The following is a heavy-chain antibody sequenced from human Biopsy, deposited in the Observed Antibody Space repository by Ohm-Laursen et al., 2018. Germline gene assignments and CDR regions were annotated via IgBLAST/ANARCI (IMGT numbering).Heavy chain of an antibody. CDR3: TKADDFWSPEGYYYYFSGMDV. CDR2: IRSTGGST. D-gene: IGHD3-3*01. CDR1: GFAFSYYG. J-gene: IGHJ6*02. Sequence: SLRLSCTASGFAFSYYGLHWVRQAPGKGLEWVSAIRSTGGSTYYANSVKGRFTISRDNSKNILFLQVNNLRAEDTAIYYCTKADDFWSPEGYYYYFSGMDVWGQGTTVTVSS. V-gene: IGHV3-23*01.